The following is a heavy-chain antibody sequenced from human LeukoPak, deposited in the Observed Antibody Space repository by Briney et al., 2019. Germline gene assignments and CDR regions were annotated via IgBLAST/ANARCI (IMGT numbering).Heavy chain of an antibody. CDR3: AKDQRRREQWLAYYYYGMDV. CDR2: ISGSGGST. Sequence: PGGSLRLSCAASGFTFSSYAMSWVRQAPGKGLEWVSVISGSGGSTYYADSVKGRFTISRDNSKNTLYLQMNSLRAEDTAVYNCAKDQRRREQWLAYYYYGMDVWGQGTTVTVSS. J-gene: IGHJ6*02. CDR1: GFTFSSYA. D-gene: IGHD6-19*01. V-gene: IGHV3-23*01.